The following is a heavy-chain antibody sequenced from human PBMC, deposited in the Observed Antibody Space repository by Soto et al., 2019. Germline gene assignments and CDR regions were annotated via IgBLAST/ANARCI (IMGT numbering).Heavy chain of an antibody. J-gene: IGHJ1*01. D-gene: IGHD6-19*01. Sequence: EVQLLESGGGSVQPGGSLRLSCAASGFTFSNYAMTWVRQAPGKGLGWVSHISGSGDYAGYADSVKGRFTTSRDTSKHERVLDTKALRAEDPAVYDCEEAGGGGWHLSSWVQGALVTVSS. V-gene: IGHV3-23*01. CDR3: EEAGGGGWHLSS. CDR1: GFTFSNYA. CDR2: ISGSGDYA.